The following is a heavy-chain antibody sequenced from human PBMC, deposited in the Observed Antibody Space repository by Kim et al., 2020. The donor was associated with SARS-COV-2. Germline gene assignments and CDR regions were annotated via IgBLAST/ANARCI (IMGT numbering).Heavy chain of an antibody. CDR3: ARASSMITFGGVKPVGMDV. V-gene: IGHV3-33*01. J-gene: IGHJ6*02. Sequence: GGSLRLSCAASGFTFSSYGMHWVRQAPGKGLEWVAVIWYDGSNKYYADSVKGRFTISRDKSKNTLYLQMKTLRAEDTAVYYCARASSMITFGGVKPVGMDVWGQGTTVTVSS. CDR2: IWYDGSNK. CDR1: GFTFSSYG. D-gene: IGHD3-16*01.